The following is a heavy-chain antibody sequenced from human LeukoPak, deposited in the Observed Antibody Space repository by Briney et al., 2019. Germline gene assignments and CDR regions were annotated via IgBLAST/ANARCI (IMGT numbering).Heavy chain of an antibody. J-gene: IGHJ6*03. V-gene: IGHV3-11*01. CDR2: ISSSGSTI. Sequence: GGSLRLSCAASGFTFSDYYMSWIRQAPGKGLEWVSYISSSGSTIYYADSVKGRFTISRDNSKNTLYLQMNSLRAEDTAVYYCAKDGAVLRYFDWFPQGYYYYMDVWGKGTTVTVSS. CDR1: GFTFSDYY. D-gene: IGHD3-9*01. CDR3: AKDGAVLRYFDWFPQGYYYYMDV.